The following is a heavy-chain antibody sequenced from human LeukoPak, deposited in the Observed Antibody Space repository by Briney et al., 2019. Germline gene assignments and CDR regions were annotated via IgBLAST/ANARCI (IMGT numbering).Heavy chain of an antibody. CDR1: GFTFSAYY. D-gene: IGHD3-10*01. CDR2: ISTTSSYT. CDR3: ARDRSGGYFDY. V-gene: IGHV3-11*06. Sequence: GGSLRLSCAASGFTFSAYYMNWIRQVRGKGLEWVSYISTTSSYTNYADSVKGRFTNSRDDAKNSLYLQMNSLRADDTAVYYCARDRSGGYFDYWGQGTLVTVSS. J-gene: IGHJ4*03.